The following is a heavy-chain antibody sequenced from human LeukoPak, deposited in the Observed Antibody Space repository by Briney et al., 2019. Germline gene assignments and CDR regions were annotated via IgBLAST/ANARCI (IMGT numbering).Heavy chain of an antibody. J-gene: IGHJ3*02. V-gene: IGHV2-5*02. CDR1: GFSLSTSGVG. Sequence: SGPTLVKPTQTLTLTCTFSGFSLSTSGVGVGWIRQPPGKALEWLALIDWDDDKRYTPSLKSRLTITKDTSKNQVVLTMTNMDPVDTATYYCAHSRTAAVRDAFDIWGQGTMVTVSS. D-gene: IGHD2-2*01. CDR2: IDWDDDK. CDR3: AHSRTAAVRDAFDI.